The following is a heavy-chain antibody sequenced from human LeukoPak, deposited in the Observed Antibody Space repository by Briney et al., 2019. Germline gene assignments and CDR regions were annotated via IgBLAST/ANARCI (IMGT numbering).Heavy chain of an antibody. Sequence: PSETLFLTCTVSGGSINRDNYYWTWIRQPAGKGLEWIGRIYTNGSTNYNPSLKSRVTISVDTSKNQFSLKLSSVTAADTAVYYCAREGDSGWYFGNWFDPWGQGTLVTVSS. CDR1: GGSINRDNYY. D-gene: IGHD6-19*01. CDR2: IYTNGST. CDR3: AREGDSGWYFGNWFDP. J-gene: IGHJ5*02. V-gene: IGHV4-61*02.